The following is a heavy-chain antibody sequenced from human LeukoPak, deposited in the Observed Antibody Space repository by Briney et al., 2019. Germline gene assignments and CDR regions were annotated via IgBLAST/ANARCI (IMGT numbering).Heavy chain of an antibody. D-gene: IGHD3-10*01. CDR1: GYSFTTYW. J-gene: IGHJ6*02. V-gene: IGHV5-51*01. Sequence: GESLKISCKGSGYSFTTYWIGWVRQMPGRGLEWMGIIYPGDSDTRYSPSFQGQVTISAVKSISTAYLQWSSLKATDTAMYYCARQLGEKQSCMDVWGQGTTITVSS. CDR3: ARQLGEKQSCMDV. CDR2: IYPGDSDT.